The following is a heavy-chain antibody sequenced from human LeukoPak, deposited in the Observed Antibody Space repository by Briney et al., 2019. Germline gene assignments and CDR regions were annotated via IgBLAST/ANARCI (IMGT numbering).Heavy chain of an antibody. V-gene: IGHV6-1*01. CDR1: GDTVSSNSAA. Sequence: SQTLSLTCDISGDTVSSNSAAWNWIRQSPSRGLEWLGRTYYRSKWYYDYADSVKSRITISPDTSKNQFSLQLNSVTADDTAVYYCARGFALDFWGQGTMVTVSS. CDR2: TYYRSKWYY. J-gene: IGHJ3*01. CDR3: ARGFALDF.